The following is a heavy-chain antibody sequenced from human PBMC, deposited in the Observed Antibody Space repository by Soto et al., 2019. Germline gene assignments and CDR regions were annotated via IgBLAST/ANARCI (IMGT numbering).Heavy chain of an antibody. CDR3: ARPQHDILTDSYTHYFDP. CDR2: IRAYNGNT. D-gene: IGHD3-9*01. CDR1: GFTFSNYG. V-gene: IGHV1-18*01. J-gene: IGHJ5*02. Sequence: QVQLVQSGAEVKKPGASVKVSCKASGFTFSNYGITWLRQVPGQGLEWMGWIRAYNGNTVHAQEYQGRLTMTTDTSTSTAYMERRSLRPHDTAVYCGARPQHDILTDSYTHYFDPWGQGTLVTVSS.